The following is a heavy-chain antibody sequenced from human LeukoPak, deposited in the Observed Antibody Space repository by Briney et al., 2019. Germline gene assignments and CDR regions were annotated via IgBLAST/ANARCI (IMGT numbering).Heavy chain of an antibody. CDR3: ARGLLYRGYSYGSGGDY. Sequence: GASVKVSCKASGYTFTSYDINWVRQATGQGLEWMGWMNPNSGNTGYAHKFQGRVIMTRNTSISTAYMELSSLRSEDTAVYYCARGLLYRGYSYGSGGDYWGQGTLVTVSS. V-gene: IGHV1-8*01. CDR1: GYTFTSYD. CDR2: MNPNSGNT. D-gene: IGHD5-18*01. J-gene: IGHJ4*02.